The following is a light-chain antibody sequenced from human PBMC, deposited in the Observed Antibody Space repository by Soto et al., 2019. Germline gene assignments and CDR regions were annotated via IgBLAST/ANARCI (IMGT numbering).Light chain of an antibody. CDR2: LNSDGSH. Sequence: QLVLTQSPSASASLGASVKLTCTLSSGHSSYPIAWHQQQPEKGPRYLMKLNSDGSHSKGDGIPDRFSGSTSGAERYLTISGLQSEDEAEYYCQTWGSGIQVFGGGTKLTVL. J-gene: IGLJ3*02. V-gene: IGLV4-69*01. CDR3: QTWGSGIQV. CDR1: SGHSSYP.